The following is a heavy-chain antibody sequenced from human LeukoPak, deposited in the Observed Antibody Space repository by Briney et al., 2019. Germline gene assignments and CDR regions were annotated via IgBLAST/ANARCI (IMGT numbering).Heavy chain of an antibody. CDR2: ISYDGSNK. CDR1: GFTFSSYD. D-gene: IGHD4-17*01. Sequence: GRSLRLSCAASGFTFSSYDMHWVRQAPGKGLEWVAVISYDGSNKYYAASVKGRFTISRDNSKNTLYLQMNSLRADDTAVYYCARGRNYGANYYDCWGQGTLVTVSS. CDR3: ARGRNYGANYYDC. J-gene: IGHJ4*02. V-gene: IGHV3-30*03.